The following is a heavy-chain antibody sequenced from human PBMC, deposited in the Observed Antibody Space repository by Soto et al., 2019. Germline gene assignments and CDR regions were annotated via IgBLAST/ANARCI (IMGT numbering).Heavy chain of an antibody. CDR2: INHSGST. J-gene: IGHJ5*02. V-gene: IGHV4-34*01. D-gene: IGHD5-12*01. Sequence: SETLSLTSAVYGGSFSGYYWSWIRQPPGKGLEWIGEINHSGSTNYNPSLKSRVTISVDTSKNQFSLKLSSVTAADTAVYYCARKLEPIRLNWFDPWGQGTLVTVSS. CDR1: GGSFSGYY. CDR3: ARKLEPIRLNWFDP.